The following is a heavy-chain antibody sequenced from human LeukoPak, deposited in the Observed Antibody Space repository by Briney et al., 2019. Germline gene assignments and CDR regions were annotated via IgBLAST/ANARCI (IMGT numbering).Heavy chain of an antibody. CDR3: AREPSGTLDY. J-gene: IGHJ4*02. D-gene: IGHD1-26*01. CDR1: GFTFSDYS. CDR2: ITSSSSTS. Sequence: PGGSLRPSYAASGFTFSDYSMNWVRQAPGKGLEWVSYITSSSSTSYYADSVKGRFTISRDNAKNSLYLQMNSLRAEDTAVYYCAREPSGTLDYWGQGTLVTVSS. V-gene: IGHV3-48*01.